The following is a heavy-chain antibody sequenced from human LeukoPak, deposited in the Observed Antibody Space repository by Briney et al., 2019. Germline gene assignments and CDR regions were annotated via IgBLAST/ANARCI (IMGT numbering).Heavy chain of an antibody. CDR2: ISGYNGNT. V-gene: IGHV1-18*01. CDR1: GYTFTIYG. D-gene: IGHD3-3*01. Sequence: ASVKVSCRASGYTFTIYGISWVRQAPGQGLEWMGWISGYNGNTIYAERLQDRVTMTTDTSTATAYMELRSLRSDDTAVYFCARDERYYDDPKRKPPENWGQGTLVTVST. CDR3: ARDERYYDDPKRKPPEN. J-gene: IGHJ4*02.